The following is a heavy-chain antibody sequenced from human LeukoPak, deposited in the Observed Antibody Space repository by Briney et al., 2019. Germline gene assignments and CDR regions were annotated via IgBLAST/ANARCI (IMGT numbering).Heavy chain of an antibody. Sequence: SETLSLTCAVYGGSFSGYYWSWIRQPPGKGLEWIGETNHSGSTNYNPSLKSRVTISVGTSKNQFSLKLSSVTAADTAVYFCARGNSMARFDYWGQGTLVTVSS. V-gene: IGHV4-34*01. CDR2: TNHSGST. CDR3: ARGNSMARFDY. J-gene: IGHJ4*02. D-gene: IGHD3-10*01. CDR1: GGSFSGYY.